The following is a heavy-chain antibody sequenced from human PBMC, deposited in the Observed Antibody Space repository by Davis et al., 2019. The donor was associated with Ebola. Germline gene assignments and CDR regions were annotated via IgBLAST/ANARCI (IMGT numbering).Heavy chain of an antibody. Sequence: AASVKVSCKTSGYTFTNYDINWVRQATGQGLEWMGWLNPNSGNTDSTHKFQGRLTMTKNISIGTAYMELSTLTSEDTAVYYCARVGGSGSYYYYYGMGVWGQGTTVTVSS. CDR3: ARVGGSGSYYYYYGMGV. J-gene: IGHJ6*02. V-gene: IGHV1-8*01. D-gene: IGHD3-10*01. CDR1: GYTFTNYD. CDR2: LNPNSGNT.